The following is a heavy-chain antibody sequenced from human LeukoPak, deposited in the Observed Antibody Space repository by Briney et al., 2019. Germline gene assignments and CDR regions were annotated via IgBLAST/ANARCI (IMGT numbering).Heavy chain of an antibody. D-gene: IGHD2-2*01. CDR1: GFTFSSYG. Sequence: SGGSLRLSCAASGFTFSSYGMHWVRQAPGKGLEWVAVIWYDGSNKYYADSVKGRFTISRDNSKNTLYLQMNSLRAEDTAVYYCARGGVGSTSVQSHWFDPWGQGTLVTVSS. J-gene: IGHJ5*02. CDR2: IWYDGSNK. V-gene: IGHV3-33*01. CDR3: ARGGVGSTSVQSHWFDP.